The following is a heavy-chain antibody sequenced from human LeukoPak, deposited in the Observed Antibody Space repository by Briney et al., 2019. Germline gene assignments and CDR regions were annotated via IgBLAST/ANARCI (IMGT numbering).Heavy chain of an antibody. Sequence: GGCVRLSCAASGYTFSGYAMSWVRQAPGKGLEWVSAMSGTGGSTCYADSVKGRFTISRDNSKKTLYLQMNSLRAEDTAVYYCARYNSGVDYWGQGTLVTVSS. CDR3: ARYNSGVDY. D-gene: IGHD6-19*01. V-gene: IGHV3-23*01. CDR2: MSGTGGST. J-gene: IGHJ4*02. CDR1: GYTFSGYA.